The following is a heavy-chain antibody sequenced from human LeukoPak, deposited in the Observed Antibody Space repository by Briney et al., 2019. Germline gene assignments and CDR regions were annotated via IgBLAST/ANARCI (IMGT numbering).Heavy chain of an antibody. Sequence: GRSLRLSCAASGFTFSSYAMHWVRQAPGKGLEWVAVISYDGSNKYYADSVKGRFTISGDNSKNTLYLQMNSLRAEDTAVYYCARDFIAAFFDYWGQGTLVTVSS. D-gene: IGHD6-13*01. CDR2: ISYDGSNK. CDR3: ARDFIAAFFDY. CDR1: GFTFSSYA. J-gene: IGHJ4*02. V-gene: IGHV3-30*04.